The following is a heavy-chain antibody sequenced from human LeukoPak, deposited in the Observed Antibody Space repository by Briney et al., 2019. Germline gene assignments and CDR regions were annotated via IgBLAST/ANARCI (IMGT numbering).Heavy chain of an antibody. J-gene: IGHJ6*03. Sequence: SVKVSCKASGGTFSSYAISWVRQAPGQGLEWMGGIIPIFGTANYAQKFQGRVTITADESTSTAYMELSSLRSEDTAVYYCARRDDYYYYMDVWGKGTTVTVSS. CDR3: ARRDDYYYYMDV. CDR1: GGTFSSYA. V-gene: IGHV1-69*13. CDR2: IIPIFGTA.